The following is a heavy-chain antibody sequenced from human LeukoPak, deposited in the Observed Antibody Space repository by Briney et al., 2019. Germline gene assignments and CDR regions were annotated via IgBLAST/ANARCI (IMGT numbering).Heavy chain of an antibody. CDR3: ARDGPGYSFDY. Sequence: GRSLRLSCAASGFTFSSYAMHWVRQAPGKGLEWVAVISYDGSNKYYADSVKGRFTISRDNARNSLFLQMNSLRVEDTAVYYCARDGPGYSFDYWGQGTLVTVSS. D-gene: IGHD5-18*01. V-gene: IGHV3-30-3*01. CDR1: GFTFSSYA. J-gene: IGHJ4*02. CDR2: ISYDGSNK.